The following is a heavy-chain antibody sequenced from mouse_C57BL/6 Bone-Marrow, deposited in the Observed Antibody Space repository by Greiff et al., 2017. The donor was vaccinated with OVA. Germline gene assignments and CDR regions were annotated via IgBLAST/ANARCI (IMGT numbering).Heavy chain of an antibody. CDR2: IDPSDSYT. J-gene: IGHJ3*01. V-gene: IGHV1-50*01. Sequence: VQLQQPGAELVKPGASVKLSCKASGYTFTSYWMQWVNQRPGQGLEWIGEIDPSDSYTNYNQKFKGKATLTVDTSSSTAYMQLNSLTSEDSTVYCCANAVFDYWGQGTLVTVSA. CDR3: ANAVFDY. CDR1: GYTFTSYW.